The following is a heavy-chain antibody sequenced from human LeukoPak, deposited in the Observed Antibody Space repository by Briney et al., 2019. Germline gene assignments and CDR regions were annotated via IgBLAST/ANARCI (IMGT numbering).Heavy chain of an antibody. D-gene: IGHD1-26*01. J-gene: IGHJ4*02. Sequence: GGSLRLSCAASGFTFSSYAMYWVRQAPGKGLQWVATILYDGSNKYYADSVKGRFTISRDNSKNTLYLQMNSLRAEDTAVYYCAKEIWGVGADFDYWGQGTLVTVSS. CDR1: GFTFSSYA. CDR3: AKEIWGVGADFDY. V-gene: IGHV3-30*04. CDR2: ILYDGSNK.